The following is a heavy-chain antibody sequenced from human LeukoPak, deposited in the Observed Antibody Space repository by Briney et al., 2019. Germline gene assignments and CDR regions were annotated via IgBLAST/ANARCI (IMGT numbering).Heavy chain of an antibody. CDR3: ASSSSWYLMSWFDP. Sequence: PSETLSLTCTVSGGSISIYYWSWIRQPPGKGLEWIGYIYYSGSTNYNPSLKSRVTISVDTSKNQFSLKLSSVTAADTAVYYCASSSSWYLMSWFDPWGQGTLVTVSS. CDR1: GGSISIYY. V-gene: IGHV4-59*08. J-gene: IGHJ5*02. D-gene: IGHD6-13*01. CDR2: IYYSGST.